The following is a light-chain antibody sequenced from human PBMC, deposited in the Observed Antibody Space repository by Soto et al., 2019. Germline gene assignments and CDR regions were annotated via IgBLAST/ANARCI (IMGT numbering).Light chain of an antibody. CDR1: QSVSNSY. J-gene: IGKJ2*01. CDR3: QQYGRLPNT. V-gene: IGKV3-20*01. Sequence: EVVLTQSPGTLSLSPGARATLSCRASQSVSNSYLAWYQQKPGQPPRLLIYSASSRATGIPDRFSGSGSGTDFTLTISRLEHEDFAVYYCQQYGRLPNTFGQGTKLEIK. CDR2: SAS.